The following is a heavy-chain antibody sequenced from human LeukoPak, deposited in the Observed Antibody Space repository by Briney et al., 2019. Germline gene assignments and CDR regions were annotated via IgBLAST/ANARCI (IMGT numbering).Heavy chain of an antibody. CDR2: ISAYNGNT. CDR3: ARDHPFVPNGLFDY. D-gene: IGHD2-8*01. V-gene: IGHV1-18*01. J-gene: IGHJ4*02. Sequence: ASVKLSCKASGYTFTSYGISWVRQAPGQGLEWMGWISAYNGNTNYAQKLQGRVTMTTDTSTSTAYMELRSLRSDDTAVYYCARDHPFVPNGLFDYWGQGTLVTVSS. CDR1: GYTFTSYG.